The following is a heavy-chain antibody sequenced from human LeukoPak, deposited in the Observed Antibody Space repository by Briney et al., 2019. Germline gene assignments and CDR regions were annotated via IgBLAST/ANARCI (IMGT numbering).Heavy chain of an antibody. J-gene: IGHJ5*02. CDR2: INHSGST. CDR1: GGSFSGYY. CDR3: ARGGRVVVVAATPRAFDP. V-gene: IGHV4-34*01. D-gene: IGHD2-15*01. Sequence: PSETLSLTCAVYGGSFSGYYWSWIRQPPGKGLEWIGEINHSGSTNYNPSLTSRVTIPVDTSKNQFSLKLSSVTAADTAVYYCARGGRVVVVAATPRAFDPWGQGTLVTVSS.